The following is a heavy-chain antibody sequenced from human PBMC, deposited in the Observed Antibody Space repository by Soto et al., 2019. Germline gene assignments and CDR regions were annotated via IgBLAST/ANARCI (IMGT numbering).Heavy chain of an antibody. Sequence: PSKTLSLTCTVSGGSISSSSYYWGWIRQPPGKGLEWIGSIYYSGSTYYNPSLKSRVTISVDTSKNQFSLKLSSVTAADTAVYYCARSEVERPRGVYYYYGMDVWGQGTTVTVSS. CDR2: IYYSGST. J-gene: IGHJ6*02. CDR1: GGSISSSSYY. D-gene: IGHD1-1*01. CDR3: ARSEVERPRGVYYYYGMDV. V-gene: IGHV4-39*01.